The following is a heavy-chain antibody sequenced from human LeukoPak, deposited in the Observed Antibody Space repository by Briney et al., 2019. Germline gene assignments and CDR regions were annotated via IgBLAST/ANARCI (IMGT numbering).Heavy chain of an antibody. D-gene: IGHD5-12*01. CDR1: GGSISSYY. J-gene: IGHJ6*02. CDR2: IYYSGST. Sequence: PSETLSLTCTVSGGSISSYYWSWIRQPPGKGLEWIGYIYYSGSTNYNPSLKSRVTISVDTSKNQSSLKLSSVTAADTAVYYCAREKWRPNYYYYGMDVWGQGTTVTVSS. CDR3: AREKWRPNYYYYGMDV. V-gene: IGHV4-59*01.